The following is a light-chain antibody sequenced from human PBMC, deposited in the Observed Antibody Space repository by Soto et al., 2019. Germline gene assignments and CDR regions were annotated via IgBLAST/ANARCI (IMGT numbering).Light chain of an antibody. CDR2: DVN. J-gene: IGLJ1*01. CDR3: VSFAGGTYV. V-gene: IGLV2-8*01. Sequence: QSALAQPPSASGSPGQSVTISCTGTSSNVGAYIFVSWYQQHPGKAPKLMVYDVNRRPPGVPDRFFGSKSGNTASLTVSGLQAEDEADYYCVSFAGGTYVFGTGTKVTGL. CDR1: SSNVGAYIF.